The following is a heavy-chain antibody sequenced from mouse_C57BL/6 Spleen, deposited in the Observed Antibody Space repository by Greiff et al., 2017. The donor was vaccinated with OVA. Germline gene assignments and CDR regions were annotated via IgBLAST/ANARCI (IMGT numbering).Heavy chain of an antibody. Sequence: QVQLKESGPELVKPGASVKLSCKASGYTFTSYDINWVKQRPGQGLEWIGWIYPRDGSTKYNEKFKGKATLPVDTSSSTAYMELHSLTSEDSAVYFCARSGTTVVALYAIDYWGQGTSVTVSS. CDR2: IYPRDGST. D-gene: IGHD1-1*01. CDR1: GYTFTSYD. V-gene: IGHV1-85*01. J-gene: IGHJ4*01. CDR3: ARSGTTVVALYAIDY.